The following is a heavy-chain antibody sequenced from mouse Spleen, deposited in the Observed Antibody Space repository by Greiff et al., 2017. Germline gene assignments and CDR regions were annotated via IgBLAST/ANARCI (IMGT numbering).Heavy chain of an antibody. J-gene: IGHJ4*01. Sequence: EVQLQQSGPELVKPGASVKISCKASGYSFTGYYMNWVKQSPEKSLEWIGEINPSTGGTTYNQKFKAKATLTVDKSSSTAYMQLKSLTSEDSAVYYCALIYYGHYYAMDYWGQGTSVTVSS. CDR1: GYSFTGYY. CDR2: INPSTGGT. V-gene: IGHV1-42*01. CDR3: ALIYYGHYYAMDY. D-gene: IGHD2-1*01.